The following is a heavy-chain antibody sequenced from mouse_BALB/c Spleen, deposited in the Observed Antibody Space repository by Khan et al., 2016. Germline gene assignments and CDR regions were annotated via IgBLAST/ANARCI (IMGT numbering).Heavy chain of an antibody. Sequence: EVQLQESGPGLVKPSQSLSLTCTVTGYSITSDYAWNWIRQFPGNKLEWMGYISYSGNTSYNPSLKSRISITRDTSKNQFFLQLNSVTTEDTATYDCTSRDYYGLFDYWGQGTTLTVSS. V-gene: IGHV3-2*02. CDR1: GYSITSDYA. CDR2: ISYSGNT. D-gene: IGHD1-1*01. J-gene: IGHJ2*01. CDR3: TSRDYYGLFDY.